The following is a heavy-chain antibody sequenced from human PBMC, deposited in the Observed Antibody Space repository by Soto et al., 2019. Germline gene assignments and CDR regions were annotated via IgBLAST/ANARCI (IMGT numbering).Heavy chain of an antibody. D-gene: IGHD3-10*01. V-gene: IGHV1-2*04. Sequence: ASVKVSCKASGYTFTGYYMHWVRQAPGQGLEWMGWINPNSGGTNYAQKFQGWVTMTRDTSISTAYMELSRLRSDDTAVYYCARGPIGGHPNPDYWGQGTLVTVSS. J-gene: IGHJ4*02. CDR2: INPNSGGT. CDR3: ARGPIGGHPNPDY. CDR1: GYTFTGYY.